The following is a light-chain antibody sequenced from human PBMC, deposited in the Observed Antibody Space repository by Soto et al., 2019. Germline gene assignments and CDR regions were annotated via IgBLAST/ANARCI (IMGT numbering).Light chain of an antibody. CDR3: CSYAGSYTFV. CDR1: SSDVGGYNY. CDR2: DVS. J-gene: IGLJ2*01. Sequence: QSALTQPRSVSGSPGQSVTISCTGTSSDVGGYNYGSWYQQHPGKAPTLMIYDVSKRPSEVPDRFSGSKSGNTASLTISGLQAEDEADYYCCSYAGSYTFVFGGGTKLTVL. V-gene: IGLV2-11*01.